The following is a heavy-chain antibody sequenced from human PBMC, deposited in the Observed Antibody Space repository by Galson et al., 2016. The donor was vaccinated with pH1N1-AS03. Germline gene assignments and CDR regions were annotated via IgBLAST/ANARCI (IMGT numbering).Heavy chain of an antibody. D-gene: IGHD3-16*01. CDR3: ARGSDDYIWGGYSGDY. CDR2: INTDGSST. CDR1: GFSIRTYW. Sequence: SLRLSCAGSGFSIRTYWMHWVRQVPGKGLVWVSRINTDGSSTNYADSVKDRSTISRDNAKNTLYLQMNSLGAEDTAFYYCARGSDDYIWGGYSGDYWSQGILVTVSS. V-gene: IGHV3-74*01. J-gene: IGHJ4*02.